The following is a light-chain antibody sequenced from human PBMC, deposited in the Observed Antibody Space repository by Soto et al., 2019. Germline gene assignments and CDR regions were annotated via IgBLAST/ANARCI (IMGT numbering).Light chain of an antibody. J-gene: IGKJ3*01. V-gene: IGKV3D-15*01. CDR3: QQYGDWPPV. Sequence: IVMTQSPATLSVSPGERATLSCRASQSLGSNLAWYQQRPGRAPRLLIFSTSTRATGIPARFSGAGSGTDFTLTISSLQSEDFAVYYCQQYGDWPPVFGPGTTVDIK. CDR1: QSLGSN. CDR2: STS.